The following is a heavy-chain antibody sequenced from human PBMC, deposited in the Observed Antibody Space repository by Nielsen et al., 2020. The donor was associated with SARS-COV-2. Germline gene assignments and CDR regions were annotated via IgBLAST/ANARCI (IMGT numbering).Heavy chain of an antibody. CDR2: ISYEGTNK. D-gene: IGHD1-1*01. Sequence: GESLKISCAASGFTFSSYAMHWVRQAPGKGLEWVAVISYEGTNKYYADSVEGRFPISRDNSKKMLFLEMNSLRPEDTAVYFCAREGTSYGMDVWGQGTTVTVSS. J-gene: IGHJ6*02. CDR3: AREGTSYGMDV. V-gene: IGHV3-30-3*01. CDR1: GFTFSSYA.